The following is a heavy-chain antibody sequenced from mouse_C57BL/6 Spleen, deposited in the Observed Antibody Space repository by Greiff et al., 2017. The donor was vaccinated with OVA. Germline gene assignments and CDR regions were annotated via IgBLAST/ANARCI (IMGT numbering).Heavy chain of an antibody. J-gene: IGHJ3*01. CDR3: ARKDYSNYEGFAY. V-gene: IGHV3-6*01. CDR2: ISYDGSN. D-gene: IGHD2-5*01. Sequence: EVKLMESGPGLVKPSQSLSLTCSVTGYSITSGYYWNWIRQFPGNKLEWMGYISYDGSNNYNPSLKNRISITRDTSKNQFFLKLNSVTTEDTATYYCARKDYSNYEGFAYWGQGTLVTVSA. CDR1: GYSITSGYY.